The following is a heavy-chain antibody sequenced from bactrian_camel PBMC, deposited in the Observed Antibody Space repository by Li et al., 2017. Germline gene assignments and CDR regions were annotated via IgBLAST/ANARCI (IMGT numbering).Heavy chain of an antibody. D-gene: IGHD2*01. V-gene: IGHV3S42*01. CDR1: DYRHNGNC. J-gene: IGHJ4*01. CDR2: IDSYSRSL. CDR3: VKDPRVGYGSHC. Sequence: QLVESGGGSVQAGGSLKLSCVTSDYRHNGNCMGWFRQAPGKGFEWVSSIDSYSRSLNYGNSVKGRFTISRDNAKNTLYLQLNGLKTEDTAMYYCVKDPRVGYGSHCRGQGTQVTVS.